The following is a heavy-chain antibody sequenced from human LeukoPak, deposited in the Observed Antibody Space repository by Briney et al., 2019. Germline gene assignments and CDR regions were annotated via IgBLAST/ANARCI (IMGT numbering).Heavy chain of an antibody. V-gene: IGHV3-48*03. Sequence: RGSLRLSCAASGFTFSSYEMNWVRQAPGKGLEWVSYISSSGSTIYYADSVKGRFTISRDNAKNSLYLQMNSLRAEDTAVYYCARANSSGWYVESFDYWGQGTLVTVSS. CDR1: GFTFSSYE. CDR3: ARANSSGWYVESFDY. D-gene: IGHD6-19*01. CDR2: ISSSGSTI. J-gene: IGHJ4*02.